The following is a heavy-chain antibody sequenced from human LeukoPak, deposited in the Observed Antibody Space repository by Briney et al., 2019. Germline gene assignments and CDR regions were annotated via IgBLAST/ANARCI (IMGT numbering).Heavy chain of an antibody. CDR1: GFTFSAYW. CDR3: ARDPGFFGVVNDALDI. CDR2: INNDGSST. D-gene: IGHD3-3*01. Sequence: GGSLRLSCAASGFTFSAYWMHWVRQDPGKGLVWVSRINNDGSSTIYADAVKGRFTISRDNAKNSLYLQMNSLRAEDTAVYYCARDPGFFGVVNDALDIWGQGTMVTVSS. V-gene: IGHV3-74*01. J-gene: IGHJ3*02.